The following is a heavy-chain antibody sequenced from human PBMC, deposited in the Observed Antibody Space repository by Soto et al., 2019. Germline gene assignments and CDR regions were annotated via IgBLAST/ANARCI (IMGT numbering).Heavy chain of an antibody. J-gene: IGHJ4*02. CDR3: ARHACYIYYDSSGPIDY. V-gene: IGHV4-39*01. CDR2: IYYSGST. CDR1: GGSISSSSYY. Sequence: SETLSLTCTVSGGSISSSSYYWGWIRQPPGKGLEWIGSIYYSGSTYYNPSLKSRVTISVDTSKNQFSLKLSSVTAADTAVYYCARHACYIYYDSSGPIDYWGQGTLVTVSS. D-gene: IGHD3-22*01.